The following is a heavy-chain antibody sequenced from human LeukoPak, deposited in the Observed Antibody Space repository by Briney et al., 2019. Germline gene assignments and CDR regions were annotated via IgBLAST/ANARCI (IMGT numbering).Heavy chain of an antibody. V-gene: IGHV3-21*03. J-gene: IGHJ4*02. CDR2: ISRDSITYT. Sequence: GGSLRLSCVASGFSFSGYSMNWVRQAPGKGLEWVSPISRDSITYTYYADSVKGRFTISRDNTKDSLYLQMNSLRAEDTAVYYCVRPGINDYGGNFDYWGQGALVTVSS. D-gene: IGHD4-23*01. CDR3: VRPGINDYGGNFDY. CDR1: GFSFSGYS.